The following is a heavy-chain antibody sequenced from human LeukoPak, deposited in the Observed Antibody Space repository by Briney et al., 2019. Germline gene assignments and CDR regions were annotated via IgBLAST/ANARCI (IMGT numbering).Heavy chain of an antibody. CDR3: ARSPPSVSGTNYYGMDV. V-gene: IGHV7-4-1*02. D-gene: IGHD6-19*01. J-gene: IGHJ6*02. CDR2: VNTNTGNP. Sequence: ASVKVSCKASGYTFTSYALNWVRQAPGQGLEWMGWVNTNTGNPTYAQGFTGRFVFFLDTSVSTAYLQISSLKAEDTVVYYCARSPPSVSGTNYYGMDVWGQGTTVTVSS. CDR1: GYTFTSYA.